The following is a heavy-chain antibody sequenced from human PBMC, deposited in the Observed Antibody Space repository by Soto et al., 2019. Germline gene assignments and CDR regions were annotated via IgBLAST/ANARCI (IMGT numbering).Heavy chain of an antibody. CDR3: TRGRESYYYDSSGYYFDY. J-gene: IGHJ4*02. V-gene: IGHV3-49*03. CDR2: IRSKAYGGTT. CDR1: GFTFGDYA. D-gene: IGHD3-22*01. Sequence: GGSLRLSCTASGFTFGDYAMSWFRQAPGKGLEWVGFIRSKAYGGTTEYAASVKGRFTISRDDSKSIAYLQMNSLKTEDTAVYYCTRGRESYYYDSSGYYFDYWGQGTLVTVSS.